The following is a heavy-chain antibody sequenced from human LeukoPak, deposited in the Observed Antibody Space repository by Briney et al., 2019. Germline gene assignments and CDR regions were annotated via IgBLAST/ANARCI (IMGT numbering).Heavy chain of an antibody. J-gene: IGHJ4*02. CDR1: GFTFSSFA. CDR3: ARSAHAGTYFWFDY. V-gene: IGHV3-53*01. CDR2: VYSGGTT. D-gene: IGHD1-26*01. Sequence: AGGSLTLSCAASGFTFSSFAMRWVRQAPGQGREWVSVVYSGGTTYYEDSVKGRSTIFRDNPKNTLYFQMNSLRAEDTAVYYCARSAHAGTYFWFDYWGRGTRVTVSS.